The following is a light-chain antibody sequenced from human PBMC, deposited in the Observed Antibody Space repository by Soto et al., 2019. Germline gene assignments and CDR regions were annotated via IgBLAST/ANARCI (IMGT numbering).Light chain of an antibody. CDR2: FNYDGTQ. V-gene: IGLV4-69*01. CDR1: SGHSSYA. Sequence: QSVLTQPPSASASLGASVKLTCTLSSGHSSYAIAWHQQQPEKGPRFLLKFNYDGTQTKGDGISDRFSGSSSGTERYLTISSLQSEDEADYYCQTWGTGIRVFGGGTQLTVL. J-gene: IGLJ3*02. CDR3: QTWGTGIRV.